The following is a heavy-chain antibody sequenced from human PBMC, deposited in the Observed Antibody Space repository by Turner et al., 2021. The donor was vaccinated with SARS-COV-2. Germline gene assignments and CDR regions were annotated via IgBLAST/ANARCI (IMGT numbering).Heavy chain of an antibody. Sequence: QVQLVQSGAEVTKPASSVKVSCKVSGYTLTELSMHWVRQAPGKGLEWMGGFDPEDGETIYAQKYQGRVTMTEDTSTDTAYMELSSLRSEDTAVYYCATGGWALRFVGWLYGMDVWGQGTTVTVSS. D-gene: IGHD3-9*01. CDR3: ATGGWALRFVGWLYGMDV. V-gene: IGHV1-24*01. J-gene: IGHJ6*02. CDR2: FDPEDGET. CDR1: GYTLTELS.